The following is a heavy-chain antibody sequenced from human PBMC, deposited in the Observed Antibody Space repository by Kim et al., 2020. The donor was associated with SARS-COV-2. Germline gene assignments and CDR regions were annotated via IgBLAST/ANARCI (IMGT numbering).Heavy chain of an antibody. Sequence: NEYYAESVKGRFTISRDNFKNILYLQMNSLRAEDTALYYCAREGDTSGLDVWGQGTTVTVSS. D-gene: IGHD1-26*01. J-gene: IGHJ6*02. CDR3: AREGDTSGLDV. CDR2: NE. V-gene: IGHV3-30*03.